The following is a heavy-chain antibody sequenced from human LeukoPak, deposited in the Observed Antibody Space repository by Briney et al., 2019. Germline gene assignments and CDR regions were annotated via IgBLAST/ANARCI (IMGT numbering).Heavy chain of an antibody. D-gene: IGHD6-13*01. CDR1: AFTFNTFDNFA. V-gene: IGHV3-23*01. Sequence: GGSLRLSCSVSAFTFNTFDNFAMNWVRQAPGKGLEWVAAISESGASTYYAASVKGRFTISRDNSENTLYLQMNSLRADDTAVYYCAKDRPTVYSSSWLHFLDSWGQGTLVTVSS. J-gene: IGHJ4*02. CDR3: AKDRPTVYSSSWLHFLDS. CDR2: ISESGAST.